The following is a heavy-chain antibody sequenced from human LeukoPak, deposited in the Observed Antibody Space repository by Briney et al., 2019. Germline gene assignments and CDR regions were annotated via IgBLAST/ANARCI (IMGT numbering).Heavy chain of an antibody. CDR2: ISSSSSYI. V-gene: IGHV3-21*01. D-gene: IGHD3-10*01. J-gene: IGHJ4*02. CDR1: GFTFSSYS. Sequence: PGGSLRLSCAASGFTFSSYSMNWVRQAPGKGLEWVSSISSSSSYIYYADSVKGRFTISRDNAKNSLYLQMNSLRAEDTAVYYCARDVLWFGLSPEYYFDYWGQGTLVTVSS. CDR3: ARDVLWFGLSPEYYFDY.